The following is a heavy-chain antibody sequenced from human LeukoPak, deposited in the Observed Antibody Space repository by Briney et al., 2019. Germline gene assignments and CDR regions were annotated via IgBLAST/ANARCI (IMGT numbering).Heavy chain of an antibody. D-gene: IGHD3-22*01. CDR3: ARSRRYYDRSGYSEYYFDY. J-gene: IGHJ4*02. V-gene: IGHV4-39*07. CDR1: GGSISSSSYY. Sequence: KPSETLSLTCTVSGGSISSSSYYWGWIRQPPGKGLEWIGSIYYSGSTNYNPALKSRVTMSVDTSKNQFSLELSSVTAADTAVYYCARSRRYYDRSGYSEYYFDYWGQGILVTVSS. CDR2: IYYSGST.